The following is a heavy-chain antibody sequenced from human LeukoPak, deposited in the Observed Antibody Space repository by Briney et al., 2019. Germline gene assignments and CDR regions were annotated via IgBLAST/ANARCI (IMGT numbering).Heavy chain of an antibody. D-gene: IGHD3-22*01. CDR1: GFTLSSYE. Sequence: GGSLRLSCAACGFTLSSYELNWVRQAPGKGSERVSYISSSGSTIYYADSVKGRFTISRDNAKNSLYLQMNSLRAEDTAVYYCAAGSIVVVIGYWGQGTLVTVSS. V-gene: IGHV3-48*03. CDR3: AAGSIVVVIGY. J-gene: IGHJ4*02. CDR2: ISSSGSTI.